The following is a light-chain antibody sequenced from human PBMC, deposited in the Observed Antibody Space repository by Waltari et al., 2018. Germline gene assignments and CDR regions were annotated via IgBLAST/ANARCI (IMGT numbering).Light chain of an antibody. J-gene: IGKJ4*01. CDR1: QSVLKSSNNKNY. V-gene: IGKV4-1*01. Sequence: DIVMTQSPDPLAVSLGVRAPISCKSSQSVLKSSNNKNYLAWYQQKPGQPTKLLFDVGSTRESGVPDRFSSSGSRTDFTLTISSLQAEDVAIYYCQQYYNAPLTFGGGTNVEIK. CDR3: QQYYNAPLT. CDR2: VGS.